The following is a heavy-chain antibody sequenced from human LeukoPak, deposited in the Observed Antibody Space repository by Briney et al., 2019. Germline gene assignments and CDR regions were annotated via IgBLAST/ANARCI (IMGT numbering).Heavy chain of an antibody. Sequence: GGSLRLSCAASGFTFDDYAMHWVRQAPGKGLEWVSGISWNRGSIAYADSVKGRFTISRDNAKNSLFLQMNSLRGEDTAFYYCAKENYDRGMDVWGQGTTVTVS. CDR1: GFTFDDYA. V-gene: IGHV3-9*01. J-gene: IGHJ6*02. CDR2: ISWNRGSI. D-gene: IGHD1-7*01. CDR3: AKENYDRGMDV.